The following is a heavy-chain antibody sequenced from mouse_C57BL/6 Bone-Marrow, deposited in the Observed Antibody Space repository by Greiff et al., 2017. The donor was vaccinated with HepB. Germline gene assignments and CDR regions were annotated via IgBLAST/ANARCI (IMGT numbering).Heavy chain of an antibody. Sequence: QVHVKQSGAELARPGASVKLSCKASGYTFTSYGISWVKQRTGQGLEWIGEIYPRSGNTYYNEKFKGKATLTADKSSSTAYMELRSLTSEDSAVYFCARRGGGLTWGDYWGQGTSVTVSS. CDR1: GYTFTSYG. D-gene: IGHD1-1*02. CDR2: IYPRSGNT. V-gene: IGHV1-81*01. CDR3: ARRGGGLTWGDY. J-gene: IGHJ4*01.